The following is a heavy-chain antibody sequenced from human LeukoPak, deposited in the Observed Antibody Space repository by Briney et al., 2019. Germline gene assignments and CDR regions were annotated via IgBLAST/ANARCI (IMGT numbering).Heavy chain of an antibody. D-gene: IGHD6-13*01. J-gene: IGHJ4*02. V-gene: IGHV1-69*01. CDR1: GGTFSSYA. CDR3: ARSLYSSSWSLEYFDY. CDR2: IIPIFGTA. Sequence: ASVKVSCKASGGTFSSYAISWVRQAPGQGLEWMGGIIPIFGTANYAQKFQGRVTITADESTSTAYMELSSLRSEDTAVYYCARSLYSSSWSLEYFDYWGQGTLVTVSS.